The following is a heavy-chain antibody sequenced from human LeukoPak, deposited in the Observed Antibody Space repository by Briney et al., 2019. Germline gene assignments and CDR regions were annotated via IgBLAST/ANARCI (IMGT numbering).Heavy chain of an antibody. D-gene: IGHD6-19*01. CDR3: ARDLTRIAVAGTVYFDY. CDR1: GFTFSSYA. V-gene: IGHV3-23*01. Sequence: GGSLRLSCAASGFTFSSYAMSWVRQAPGKGLEWVSAISGSGGSTYYADSVKGRFTISRDNARNSLYLQMNSLRAEDTAVYYCARDLTRIAVAGTVYFDYWGQGTLVTVSS. J-gene: IGHJ4*02. CDR2: ISGSGGST.